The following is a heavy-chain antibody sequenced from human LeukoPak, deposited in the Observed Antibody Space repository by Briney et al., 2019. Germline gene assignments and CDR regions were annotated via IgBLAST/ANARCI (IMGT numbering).Heavy chain of an antibody. CDR3: AKDGRDKAAAVDY. CDR1: GFTFSSYG. CDR2: VRYDGSNK. V-gene: IGHV3-30*02. Sequence: PGGSLRLSCAASGFTFSSYGMHWVRQAPGKGLEWVAFVRYDGSNKYYADSAKGRFTISRDNSKNTLYLQMNSLRAEDTAVYYCAKDGRDKAAAVDYWGQGTLVTVSS. D-gene: IGHD6-13*01. J-gene: IGHJ4*02.